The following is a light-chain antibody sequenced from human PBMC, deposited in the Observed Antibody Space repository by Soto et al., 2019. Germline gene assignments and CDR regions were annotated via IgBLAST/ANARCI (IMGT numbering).Light chain of an antibody. CDR2: END. Sequence: QSVLTQPPSVSAAPGQKVTISCSGTRTNIGINYVSWYQQLPGTAPKVVIYENDKRPSGIPDRFSGSKSGTSATLAITGLQTGDEADYYCGTWDTSLTPGGVFGTGTKLTVL. CDR1: RTNIGINY. CDR3: GTWDTSLTPGGV. J-gene: IGLJ1*01. V-gene: IGLV1-51*01.